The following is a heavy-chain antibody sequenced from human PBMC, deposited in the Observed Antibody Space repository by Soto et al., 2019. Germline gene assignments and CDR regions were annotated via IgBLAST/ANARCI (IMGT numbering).Heavy chain of an antibody. CDR1: GGTFSSYA. CDR2: IIPIFGTA. Sequence: SVKVSCKASGGTFSSYAISWVRQAPGQGLEWMGGIIPIFGTANYAQKFQGRVTITADESTSTAYMELSSLRSEDTAVYYCARSDITIFGVVIYLWSMDVWGQGTTVTVAS. CDR3: ARSDITIFGVVIYLWSMDV. D-gene: IGHD3-3*01. V-gene: IGHV1-69*13. J-gene: IGHJ6*02.